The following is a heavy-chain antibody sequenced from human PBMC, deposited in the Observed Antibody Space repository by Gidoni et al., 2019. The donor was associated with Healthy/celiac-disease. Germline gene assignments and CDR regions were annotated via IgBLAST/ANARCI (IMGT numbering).Heavy chain of an antibody. CDR2: ISSSGSTI. CDR3: ARATLGQQLVLHYFDY. J-gene: IGHJ4*02. D-gene: IGHD6-13*01. Sequence: EVQLVESGGGLVQPGGSLSLSCAASGLTLSSYEMNWVRQSPGTGLEWVSYISSSGSTIYYEDSVNGRFSISRDNAKNSLYLQMNSLRAGDTAVYYCARATLGQQLVLHYFDYWGQGTLVTVSS. CDR1: GLTLSSYE. V-gene: IGHV3-48*03.